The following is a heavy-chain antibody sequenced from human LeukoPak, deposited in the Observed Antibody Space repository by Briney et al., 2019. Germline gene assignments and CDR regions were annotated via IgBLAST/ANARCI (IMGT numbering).Heavy chain of an antibody. V-gene: IGHV1-2*06. J-gene: IGHJ4*02. CDR3: ARDVTYDSSGYQPNDY. CDR2: INPNSGGT. Sequence: AASVKVSCKASGYTFTGYYMHWVRQAPGQGLEWMGRINPNSGGTNYAQKLQGRVTMTTDTSTSTAYMELRSLRSDDTAVYYCARDVTYDSSGYQPNDYWGQGTLVTVSS. CDR1: GYTFTGYY. D-gene: IGHD3-22*01.